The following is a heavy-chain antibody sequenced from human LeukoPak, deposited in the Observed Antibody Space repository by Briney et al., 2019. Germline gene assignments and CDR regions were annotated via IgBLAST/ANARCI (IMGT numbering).Heavy chain of an antibody. D-gene: IGHD3-22*01. J-gene: IGHJ4*02. V-gene: IGHV3-64*01. CDR3: ARFLGGYYYDSSGYIDY. CDR2: ISSNGGST. CDR1: GFTFSSYA. Sequence: GGSLRLSCAASGFTFSSYAMHWVRQAPGKVLEYVSAISSNGGSTYYANSVKGRFTISRDNSKNTLYLQMGSLRAEDMAVYYCARFLGGYYYDSSGYIDYWGQGTLVTVSS.